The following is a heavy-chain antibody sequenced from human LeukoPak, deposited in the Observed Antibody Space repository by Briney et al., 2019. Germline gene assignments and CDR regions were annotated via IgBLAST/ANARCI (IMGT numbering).Heavy chain of an antibody. J-gene: IGHJ4*02. Sequence: KFQGRVTITRDTSASTAYMELSSLRSEDTAVYYCAVGLDYGGNSFDYWGQGTLVTVSS. D-gene: IGHD4-23*01. CDR3: AVGLDYGGNSFDY. V-gene: IGHV1-3*01.